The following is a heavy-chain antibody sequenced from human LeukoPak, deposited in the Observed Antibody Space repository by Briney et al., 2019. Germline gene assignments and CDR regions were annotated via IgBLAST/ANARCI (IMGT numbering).Heavy chain of an antibody. CDR2: INHSEST. CDR3: AGGARSPEGGLLYVY. D-gene: IGHD3-10*01. V-gene: IGHV4-34*01. CDR1: GGSFSGYY. Sequence: SETLSLTCAVYGGSFSGYYWSWIRQPPGKGQEWIGEINHSESTNYNPSLNRRGTISIDTAKTQFSLKLSSVPAADTAVYYFAGGARSPEGGLLYVYWGQGTLVTVSS. J-gene: IGHJ4*02.